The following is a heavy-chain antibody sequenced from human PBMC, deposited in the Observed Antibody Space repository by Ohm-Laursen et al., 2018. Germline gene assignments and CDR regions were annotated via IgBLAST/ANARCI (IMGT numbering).Heavy chain of an antibody. CDR3: ARVAYDSSGDWYFDL. D-gene: IGHD3-22*01. J-gene: IGHJ2*01. Sequence: SVKVSCKASGYTFTSYGISWVRQAPGQGLEWMGWISAYNGNTNYVQKFQGRVTITADESTSTAYMELSSLRSEDTTVYYCARVAYDSSGDWYFDLWGRGTLVTVSS. CDR1: GYTFTSYG. V-gene: IGHV1-18*01. CDR2: ISAYNGNT.